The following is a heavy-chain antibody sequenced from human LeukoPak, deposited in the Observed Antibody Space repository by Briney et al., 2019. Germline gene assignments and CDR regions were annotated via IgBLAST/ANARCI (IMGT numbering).Heavy chain of an antibody. D-gene: IGHD1-26*01. CDR1: GGSISSYY. V-gene: IGHV4-59*01. Sequence: SETLSLTCTVSGGSISSYYWSWIRQPPGKGLEWIGYIYYSGSTNYNPSLKSRVTISVDTSKNQFSLKLSSVTAADTAVYYCARIMSGRGRFVFDIWGQGTMVTVSS. CDR3: ARIMSGRGRFVFDI. CDR2: IYYSGST. J-gene: IGHJ3*02.